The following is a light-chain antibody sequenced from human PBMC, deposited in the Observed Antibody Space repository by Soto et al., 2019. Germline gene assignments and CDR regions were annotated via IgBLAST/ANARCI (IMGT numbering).Light chain of an antibody. J-gene: IGKJ1*01. Sequence: DIQMTQSPSTLSASVGDRVTITCRASQSIDSWLAWYQLKPGKAPRLLIYDASTLESGVPSGFSGSGSGTEFTLTISSLQPDDFATYYCQQYSDYSSWTFGQGTKVQIK. CDR2: DAS. CDR1: QSIDSW. CDR3: QQYSDYSSWT. V-gene: IGKV1-5*01.